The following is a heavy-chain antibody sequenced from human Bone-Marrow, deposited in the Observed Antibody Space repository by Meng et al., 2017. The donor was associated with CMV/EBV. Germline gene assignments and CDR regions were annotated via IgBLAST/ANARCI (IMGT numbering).Heavy chain of an antibody. CDR2: IIPLFGTV. V-gene: IGHV1-69*05. D-gene: IGHD2-21*02. J-gene: IGHJ3*01. CDR1: GGTFSNYA. Sequence: SVKVSCKASGGTFSNYAVTWVRQAPGQGLEWMGGIIPLFGTVDYAQKFQGRVTITTDESTTTAYMELTRLKSEDTAVYFCAGGSADRRGIVLVTAALGAFDVWGQGTRVTVSS. CDR3: AGGSADRRGIVLVTAALGAFDV.